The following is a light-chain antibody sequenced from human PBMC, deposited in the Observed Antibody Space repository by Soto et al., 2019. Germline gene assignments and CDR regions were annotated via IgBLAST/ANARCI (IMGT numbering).Light chain of an antibody. V-gene: IGKV1-5*01. Sequence: DSQMTQSPSTLSASVGDRVTITCRASQSISSWLAWYQQKPGKAPKLLIYDASSLESGVPSRFSDSGSGTEFTLTISSLQPDDFATYYCQQYNDYPWTFGQGTTVEIK. CDR1: QSISSW. J-gene: IGKJ1*01. CDR2: DAS. CDR3: QQYNDYPWT.